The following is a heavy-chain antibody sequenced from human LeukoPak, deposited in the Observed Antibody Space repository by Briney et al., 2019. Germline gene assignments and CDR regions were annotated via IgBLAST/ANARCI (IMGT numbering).Heavy chain of an antibody. CDR3: ATRDRWLAPRPRGMDV. J-gene: IGHJ6*02. D-gene: IGHD6-19*01. CDR2: ISYDGSNK. CDR1: GFTFSSYA. V-gene: IGHV3-30-3*01. Sequence: GGSLRLSCAASGFTFSSYAMHWVRQAPGKGLEWVAVISYDGSNKYYADSVKGRFTISRDNSKNTLYLQMNSLRAEDTAVYYCATRDRWLAPRPRGMDVWGQGTTVTISS.